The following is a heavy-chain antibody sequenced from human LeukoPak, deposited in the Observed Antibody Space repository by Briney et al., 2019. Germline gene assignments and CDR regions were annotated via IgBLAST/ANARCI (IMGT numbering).Heavy chain of an antibody. V-gene: IGHV3-74*01. J-gene: IGHJ6*02. CDR3: VRDSRYTMDV. Sequence: GGSLRLSCTASGFTFSMYWMHWVRQAPGKGPVWVSRITSDGSTTIYADSVKGRFSISRDNAKNTLYLQMNSLRAEDTAVYYCVRDSRYTMDVWGQGTTVTVPS. D-gene: IGHD5-18*01. CDR1: GFTFSMYW. CDR2: ITSDGSTT.